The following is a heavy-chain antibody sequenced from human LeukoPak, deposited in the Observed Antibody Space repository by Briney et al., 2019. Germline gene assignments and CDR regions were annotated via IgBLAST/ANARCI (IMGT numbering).Heavy chain of an antibody. Sequence: GGSLRLSCAASGSTFSSYGMHWVRQAPGKGLEWVAVIWYDGSNKYYADSVKGRFTISRDNSKNTLYLQMNSLRAEDTAVYYCARDGEPSGYSYGYSPPMVFYFDYWGQGTLVTVSS. CDR1: GSTFSSYG. D-gene: IGHD5-18*01. V-gene: IGHV3-33*01. J-gene: IGHJ4*02. CDR2: IWYDGSNK. CDR3: ARDGEPSGYSYGYSPPMVFYFDY.